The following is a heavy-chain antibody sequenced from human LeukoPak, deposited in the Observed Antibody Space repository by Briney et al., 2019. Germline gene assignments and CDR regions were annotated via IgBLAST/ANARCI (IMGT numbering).Heavy chain of an antibody. Sequence: PSETLSLTCTVSGGSISSYYWSWIRQPPGKGLEWIGYVYYSGGTNYNPSLKSRVSISLDTSKNQFSLKLSSVTAADTAVYYCARSSDLTDYWGQGTLVTVSS. D-gene: IGHD2-21*02. CDR2: VYYSGGT. J-gene: IGHJ4*02. CDR3: ARSSDLTDY. CDR1: GGSISSYY. V-gene: IGHV4-59*12.